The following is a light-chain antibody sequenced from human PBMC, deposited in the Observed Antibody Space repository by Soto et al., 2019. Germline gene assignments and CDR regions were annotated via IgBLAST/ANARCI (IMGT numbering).Light chain of an antibody. V-gene: IGLV2-8*01. Sequence: QSVLTQPPSASGSPGQSVTISCTGTKSDIGVYDFVSWYQHHPGKAPRLIIYEVVKRPSGVPDRFSGSKSGNTASLTVSGLQAADEADYFCKSYAGSNTYVFGSGTKLTVL. CDR2: EVV. J-gene: IGLJ1*01. CDR1: KSDIGVYDF. CDR3: KSYAGSNTYV.